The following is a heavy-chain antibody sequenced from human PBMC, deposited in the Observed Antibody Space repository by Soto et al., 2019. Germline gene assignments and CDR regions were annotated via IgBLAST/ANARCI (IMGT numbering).Heavy chain of an antibody. D-gene: IGHD3-3*01. J-gene: IGHJ4*02. CDR1: GFSLTTSGVG. CDR3: AHRVLRTVFGLVTTTAIYFDF. V-gene: IGHV2-5*02. Sequence: QITLNESGPTVVRPTEPLTLTCRFSGFSLTTSGVGVGWIRQSPGKAPEWLALIYWDDDNRYSASLKSRLTITKDTSKNQVVLTVSDLDPTDTVTYYCAHRVLRTVFGLVTTTAIYFDFWGQGTPVAVSS. CDR2: IYWDDDN.